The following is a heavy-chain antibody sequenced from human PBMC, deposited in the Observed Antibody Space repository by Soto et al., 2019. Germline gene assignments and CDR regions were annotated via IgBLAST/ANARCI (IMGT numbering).Heavy chain of an antibody. J-gene: IGHJ4*02. CDR2: ISYDGSNK. Sequence: PGGSLRLSCAASGFTFSSYAMHWVRQAPGKGLEWVAVISYDGSNKYYADSVKGRFTISRDNSKNTLYLQMNSLRAEDTAVYYCVGHMIELLDYWGQGTLVTVPQ. CDR1: GFTFSSYA. V-gene: IGHV3-30-3*01. D-gene: IGHD3-22*01. CDR3: VGHMIELLDY.